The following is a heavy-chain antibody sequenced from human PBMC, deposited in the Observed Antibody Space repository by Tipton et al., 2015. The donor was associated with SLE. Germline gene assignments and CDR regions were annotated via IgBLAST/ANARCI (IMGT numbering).Heavy chain of an antibody. CDR3: ARGGCGGTSCYTGWFDP. D-gene: IGHD2-2*02. CDR2: IYFTGIT. J-gene: IGHJ5*02. Sequence: TLSLTCTVSGASIGGYYWSWIRQAPGKGLESIGYIYFTGITNYNPSLESRVTLSFDTSKNQFSLKLSSVTAADTAVYYCARGGCGGTSCYTGWFDPWGQGTLVTVSS. V-gene: IGHV4-59*12. CDR1: GASIGGYY.